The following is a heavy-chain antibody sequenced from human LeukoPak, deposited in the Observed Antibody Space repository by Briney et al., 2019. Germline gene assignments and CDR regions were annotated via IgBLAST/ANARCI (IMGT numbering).Heavy chain of an antibody. CDR3: ARVLPELTWFGELFAFDY. D-gene: IGHD3-10*01. CDR2: IYYSGST. CDR1: GGSISSYY. V-gene: IGHV4-59*01. Sequence: PSETLSLTCTVSGGSISSYYWSWIRQPPGKGLEWIGYIYYSGSTNYNPSLKSRVTISVDTSKNQFSLKLSSVTAADTAVYYCARVLPELTWFGELFAFDYWGQGTLVTVSS. J-gene: IGHJ4*02.